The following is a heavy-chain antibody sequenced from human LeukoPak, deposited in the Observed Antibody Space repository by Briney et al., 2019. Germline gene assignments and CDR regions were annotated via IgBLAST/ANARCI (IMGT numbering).Heavy chain of an antibody. CDR3: ARARCSGDSCYTGYY. CDR1: GASFNYYY. Sequence: SETLSLTCAVSGASFNYYYWNWIRQPPGRGLEWIGEINHSGSTNYNPSLKSRVTMSVDTSKTQISLKMSSVTAADTAVYFCARARCSGDSCYTGYYWGQGTLVSVSS. V-gene: IGHV4-34*01. D-gene: IGHD2-15*01. CDR2: INHSGST. J-gene: IGHJ4*02.